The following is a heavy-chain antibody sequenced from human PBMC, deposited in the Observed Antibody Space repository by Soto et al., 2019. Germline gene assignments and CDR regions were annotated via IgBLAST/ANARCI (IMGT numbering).Heavy chain of an antibody. CDR1: GLTFSSYW. Sequence: QPGGSLRLSCAASGLTFSSYWIHWVRQAPGKGLVWVSRINSDGSSTSYADSVKGRFTISRDNAKNTLYLQMNSLRAEDTAVYYCARDSYNWNYPAGGMDVWGQGTTVTVSS. CDR3: ARDSYNWNYPAGGMDV. D-gene: IGHD1-7*01. V-gene: IGHV3-74*01. J-gene: IGHJ6*02. CDR2: INSDGSST.